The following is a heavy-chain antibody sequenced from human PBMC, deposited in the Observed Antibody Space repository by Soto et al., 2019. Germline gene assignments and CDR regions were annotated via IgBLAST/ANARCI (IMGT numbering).Heavy chain of an antibody. Sequence: PGESLKISCKGSGYSFTNYWIVWVRQMPGKGLEWMGIIYPGDSDTRYSPSFQGQVTISADKSINTAFLQWSTLRASDTAMYYCAKRNGAYEFFDYWGQGTLVTVSS. CDR2: IYPGDSDT. J-gene: IGHJ4*02. V-gene: IGHV5-51*01. CDR1: GYSFTNYW. D-gene: IGHD5-12*01. CDR3: AKRNGAYEFFDY.